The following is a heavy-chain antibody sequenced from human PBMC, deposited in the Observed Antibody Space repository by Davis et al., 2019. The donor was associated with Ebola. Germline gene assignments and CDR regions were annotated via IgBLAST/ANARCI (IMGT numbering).Heavy chain of an antibody. CDR3: ARDGYSNDWGDY. J-gene: IGHJ4*02. CDR2: ISYDASHK. V-gene: IGHV3-30*04. CDR1: GFTFSSSA. D-gene: IGHD6-19*01. Sequence: GGSLRLSCAASGFTFSSSAMHWVRQAPGKGLEWVALISYDASHKFYADSVKGRFTISRDNSKNTLYLQMNSLRAEDTAVYYCARDGYSNDWGDYWGQGTLVTVSS.